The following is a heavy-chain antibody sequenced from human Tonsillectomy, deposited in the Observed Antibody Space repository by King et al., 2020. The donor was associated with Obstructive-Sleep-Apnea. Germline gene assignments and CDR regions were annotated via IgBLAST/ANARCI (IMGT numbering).Heavy chain of an antibody. J-gene: IGHJ4*02. D-gene: IGHD6-13*01. CDR3: VKPRYSSSWYTGHYFDY. CDR2: ISSNGGST. CDR1: GFNFSSYA. Sequence: QLVQSGGGLVQPGGSLRLSCSASGFNFSSYAMHWVRQAPGKGLEYVSAISSNGGSTYYADSVKGRFTISRDNSKNTLYLQMSSLRAEDTAVYYCVKPRYSSSWYTGHYFDYWGQGTLVTVSS. V-gene: IGHV3-64D*09.